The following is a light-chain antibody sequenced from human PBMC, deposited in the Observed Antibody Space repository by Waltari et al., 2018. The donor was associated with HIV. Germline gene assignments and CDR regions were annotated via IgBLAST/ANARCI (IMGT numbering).Light chain of an antibody. CDR1: SRDGGGYNL. CDR2: EVS. V-gene: IGLV2-23*02. J-gene: IGLJ2*01. Sequence: QSALTQTASVSGSPGQSITISCTGNSRDGGGYNLVSWYQQHPGKAPKLMIYEVSKRPSGVSNRFSGSKSGNTASLTISGLQAEDEADYYCCAYAGSTTYVIFGGGTKLTVL. CDR3: CAYAGSTTYVI.